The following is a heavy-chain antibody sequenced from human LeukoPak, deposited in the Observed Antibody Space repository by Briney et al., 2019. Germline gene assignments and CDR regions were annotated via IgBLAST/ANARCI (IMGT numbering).Heavy chain of an antibody. V-gene: IGHV3-23*01. CDR1: GFTFSSYS. CDR2: ISGSGGST. J-gene: IGHJ4*02. Sequence: GGSLRLSCAASGFTFSSYSMNWVRQAPGKGLEWVSAISGSGGSTYYADSVKGRFTISRDNSKNTLYLKMNSLRAEDTAVYYCAKYTDFWSPFDYWGQGTLVTVSS. D-gene: IGHD3-3*01. CDR3: AKYTDFWSPFDY.